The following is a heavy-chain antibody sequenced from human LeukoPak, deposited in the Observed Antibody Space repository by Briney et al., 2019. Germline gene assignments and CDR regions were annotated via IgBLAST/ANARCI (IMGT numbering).Heavy chain of an antibody. D-gene: IGHD3-16*01. J-gene: IGHJ4*02. CDR2: INHSGST. CDR1: GGSFSGYY. V-gene: IGHV4-34*01. CDR3: ARERGSDY. Sequence: PSETLSLTCAVYGGSFSGYYWSWIRQPPGKGLEWIGEINHSGSTNYNPSLKSRVTISVDTSKNQFSLKLSSVTAADTAAHYCARERGSDYWGQGTLVTVSS.